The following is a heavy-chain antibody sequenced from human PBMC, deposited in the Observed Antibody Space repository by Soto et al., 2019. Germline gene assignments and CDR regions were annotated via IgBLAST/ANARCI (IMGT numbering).Heavy chain of an antibody. D-gene: IGHD6-19*01. CDR2: ISYDGSNK. CDR3: AKDRRVVAVAAPFDY. CDR1: GFTFSSYG. Sequence: QVQLVESGGGVVQPGRSLRLSCAASGFTFSSYGMHWVRQAPGKGLEWVAVISYDGSNKYYADSVKGRFTISRDNSKNTLYLQMNSLRAEETAVYYCAKDRRVVAVAAPFDYWGQGTLVTVSS. V-gene: IGHV3-30*18. J-gene: IGHJ4*02.